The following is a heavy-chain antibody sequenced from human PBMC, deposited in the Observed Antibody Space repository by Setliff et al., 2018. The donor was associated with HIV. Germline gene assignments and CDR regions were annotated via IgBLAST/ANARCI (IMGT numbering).Heavy chain of an antibody. CDR3: ARGARLLAAYRDRWDYYYMGV. CDR2: INHSGST. Sequence: PSETLSLTCAVFGGSFTDIGGSFTDYYWIWIRQPPGKGLEWIGEINHSGSTHYNPSLKSRFTISVDTSKNQFSLKVNSVTAADTAVYHCARGARLLAAYRDRWDYYYMGVWGKGTTVTVSS. CDR1: GGSFTDIGGSFTDYY. V-gene: IGHV4-34*01. J-gene: IGHJ6*03. D-gene: IGHD1-26*01.